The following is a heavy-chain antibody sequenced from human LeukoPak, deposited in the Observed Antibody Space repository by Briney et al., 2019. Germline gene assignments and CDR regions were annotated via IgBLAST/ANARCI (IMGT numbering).Heavy chain of an antibody. CDR1: GFTVSSYA. J-gene: IGHJ3*02. CDR3: AKVRYYYGSGSDYDGFDI. CDR2: ISSSGGST. D-gene: IGHD3-10*01. Sequence: PGGSLRPSCAASGFTVSSYAMSWVRQAPGKGLEWVSSISSSGGSTYYADSVKGRFTISRDNSKNTLYLQMSSLRAEDTAVYYCAKVRYYYGSGSDYDGFDIWGQGTMVTVSS. V-gene: IGHV3-23*01.